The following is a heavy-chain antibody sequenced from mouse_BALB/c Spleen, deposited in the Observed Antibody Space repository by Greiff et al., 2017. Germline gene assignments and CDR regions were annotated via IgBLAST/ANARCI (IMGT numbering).Heavy chain of an antibody. V-gene: IGHV14-3*02. J-gene: IGHJ4*01. CDR1: GFNIKDTY. CDR2: IDPANGNT. CDR3: ARDVNYYAMDY. Sequence: EVQLQQSGAELVKPGASVKLSCTASGFNIKDTYMHWVKQRPEQGLEWIGRIDPANGNTKYDPKFPGKATITADTSSNTAYLQLSSLTSEDTAVYYCARDVNYYAMDYWGQGTSVTVSS.